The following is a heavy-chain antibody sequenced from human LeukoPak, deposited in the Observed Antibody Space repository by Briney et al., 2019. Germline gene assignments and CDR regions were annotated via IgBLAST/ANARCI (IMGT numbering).Heavy chain of an antibody. Sequence: SETLSLTCAVYGGSFSGYYWSWIRQPPGKGLEWIGEINHSGSTNYNPSLKGRVTISVDTSKNQFSLKLSSVTAADTAVYYCARAAGTRKGWFDPWGQGTLVTVSS. J-gene: IGHJ5*02. D-gene: IGHD6-13*01. CDR1: GGSFSGYY. CDR2: INHSGST. V-gene: IGHV4-34*01. CDR3: ARAAGTRKGWFDP.